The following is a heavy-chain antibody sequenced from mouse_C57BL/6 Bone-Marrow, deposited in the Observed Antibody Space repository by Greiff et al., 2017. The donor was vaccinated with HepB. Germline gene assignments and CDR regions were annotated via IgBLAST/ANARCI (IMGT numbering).Heavy chain of an antibody. CDR3: VGYYSSSRTWFAY. J-gene: IGHJ3*01. CDR2: IDPSDSYT. Sequence: QVQLQQPGAELVKPGASVKLSCKASGYTFTSYWMQWVKQRPGQGLEWIGEIDPSDSYTNYNQKFKGKATLTVDTYPSTAYMQLRSLTSEDSSVYYCVGYYSSSRTWFAYWGQGTLVTVSA. CDR1: GYTFTSYW. V-gene: IGHV1-50*01. D-gene: IGHD1-1*01.